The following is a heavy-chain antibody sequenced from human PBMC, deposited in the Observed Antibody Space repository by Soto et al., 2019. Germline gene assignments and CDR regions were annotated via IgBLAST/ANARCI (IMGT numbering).Heavy chain of an antibody. Sequence: SETLSLTCAVYGGSFSGYYWSWIRQPPGKGLEWIGEINHSGSTNYNPSLKSRVTISVDTSKNQFSLKLSSVTAADTAVYYCARGRLGITMVRGLTEAENDAFDIWGQGTMVTVSS. CDR1: GGSFSGYY. J-gene: IGHJ3*02. D-gene: IGHD3-10*01. V-gene: IGHV4-34*01. CDR2: INHSGST. CDR3: ARGRLGITMVRGLTEAENDAFDI.